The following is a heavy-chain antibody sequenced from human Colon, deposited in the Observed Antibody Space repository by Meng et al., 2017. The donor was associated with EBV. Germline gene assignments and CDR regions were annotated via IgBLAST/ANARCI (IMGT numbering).Heavy chain of an antibody. D-gene: IGHD3-10*01. CDR2: ISGSGGAT. V-gene: IGHV3-23*04. CDR3: ARAVASMVQGKANSYFDP. J-gene: IGHJ5*02. Sequence: EVQLVESGGGLVQPGGCLRLSWAASGCTFNAYAMAWVRQAPGKGLEWVSGISGSGGATYYADSVKGRFTISRDNSKNTLYLQMNSLRAEDTAVYYCARAVASMVQGKANSYFDPWGQGTLVTVSP. CDR1: GCTFNAYA.